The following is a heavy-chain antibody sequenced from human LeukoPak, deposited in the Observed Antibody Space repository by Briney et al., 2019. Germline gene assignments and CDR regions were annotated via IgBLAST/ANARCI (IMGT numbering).Heavy chain of an antibody. J-gene: IGHJ6*03. CDR3: ARAEGVVVAAHIDV. D-gene: IGHD2-15*01. CDR1: GYTFTNYG. CDR2: ISAYNGNT. V-gene: IGHV1-18*01. Sequence: ASVKVSCKASGYTFTNYGIYWVRQAPGQGLEWMAWISAYNGNTNYAQKLQGRVTVTTDTSTSNAYMELRSLRSDDTAIYYCARAEGVVVAAHIDVWGKGTTVTVSS.